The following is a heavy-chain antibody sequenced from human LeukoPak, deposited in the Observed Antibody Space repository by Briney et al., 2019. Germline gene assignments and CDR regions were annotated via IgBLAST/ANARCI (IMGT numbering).Heavy chain of an antibody. CDR1: GLTFSDYY. CDR2: ISSSGSTI. CDR3: ARVTRERMYYYYYMDA. D-gene: IGHD2-2*01. Sequence: PGGSLRLSCAASGLTFSDYYMSWIRQAPGKGLEWVSYISSSGSTIYYADSVKGRFTISRDNAKNSLYLQMNSLRAEDTAVYYCARVTRERMYYYYYMDAWGKGTTVTVSS. J-gene: IGHJ6*03. V-gene: IGHV3-11*04.